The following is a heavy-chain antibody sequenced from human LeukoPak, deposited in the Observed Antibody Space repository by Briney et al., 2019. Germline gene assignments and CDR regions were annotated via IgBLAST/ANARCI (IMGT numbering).Heavy chain of an antibody. D-gene: IGHD4-23*01. V-gene: IGHV1-69*04. CDR2: IIPIFGIA. CDR3: ARGGNSKVFDY. Sequence: SVKVSCKASGGIFSSYAISWVRQAPGQGLEWMGRIIPIFGIANYAQKFQGRVTITADKSTSTAYMELSSLRSEDTAVYYCARGGNSKVFDYWGQGTLVTVSS. CDR1: GGIFSSYA. J-gene: IGHJ4*02.